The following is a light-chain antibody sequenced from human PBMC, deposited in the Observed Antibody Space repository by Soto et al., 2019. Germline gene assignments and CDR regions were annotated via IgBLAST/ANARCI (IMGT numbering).Light chain of an antibody. CDR2: DTS. V-gene: IGKV3-20*01. Sequence: EFVLTQSPGTLSLSPGEGATLSCRASQSLTNSFIAWCQQKPGQAPRLLIYDTSIRASGIPDRFSGSGSGTDFTLTISRLEPEDFAVFYCQRCSTSEFIFGQGTRLEIK. J-gene: IGKJ5*01. CDR1: QSLTNSF. CDR3: QRCSTSEFI.